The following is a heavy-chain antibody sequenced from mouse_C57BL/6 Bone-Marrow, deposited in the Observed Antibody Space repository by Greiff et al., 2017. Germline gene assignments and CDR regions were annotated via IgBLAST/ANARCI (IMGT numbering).Heavy chain of an antibody. J-gene: IGHJ2*01. V-gene: IGHV5-4*03. CDR1: GFTFRSYA. Sequence: EVKLMESGGGLVKPGGSLKLSCAASGFTFRSYAMSWVRQTPEKRLEWVATISDGGSYTYYPDNVKGRFTISRDNAENNLYLQMSHLKSEDTAMYYCARVGDYWGQGTTLTVSS. CDR2: ISDGGSYT. CDR3: ARVGDY.